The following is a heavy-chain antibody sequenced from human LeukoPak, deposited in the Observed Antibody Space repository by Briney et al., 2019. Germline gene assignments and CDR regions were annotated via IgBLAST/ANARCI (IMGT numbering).Heavy chain of an antibody. V-gene: IGHV4-61*01. CDR2: IYYSGST. Sequence: SETLSLTCTVSGVSVSSGSYSWSWIRQPPGKGQEWIGNIYYSGSTSYSPSLKSRVTISIDTSKNQFSLKLSSVTAADTAVYHCARARGQWLDPTGYWGQGTLVTVSS. D-gene: IGHD6-19*01. CDR1: GVSVSSGSYS. CDR3: ARARGQWLDPTGY. J-gene: IGHJ4*02.